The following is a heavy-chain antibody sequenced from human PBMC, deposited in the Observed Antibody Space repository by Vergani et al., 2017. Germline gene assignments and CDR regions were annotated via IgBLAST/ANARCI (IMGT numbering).Heavy chain of an antibody. D-gene: IGHD5-18*01. CDR2: INHSGST. CDR3: ARGRTWIQLWSLSGYYFDY. V-gene: IGHV4-34*01. J-gene: IGHJ4*02. Sequence: QVQLQQWGAGLLKPSETLSLTCAVYGGSFSGYYWSWIRQPPGKGLEWIGEINHSGSTNYNPSLKSRVTISVDTSKNQFSLKLSSVNAADTAVYYCARGRTWIQLWSLSGYYFDYWGQGTLVTVSS. CDR1: GGSFSGYY.